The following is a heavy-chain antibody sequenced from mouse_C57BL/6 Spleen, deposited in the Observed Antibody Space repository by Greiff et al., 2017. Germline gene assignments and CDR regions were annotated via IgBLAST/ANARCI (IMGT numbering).Heavy chain of an antibody. Sequence: VQLQQSGPELVKPGASVKISCKASGYTFTDYYMNWVKQSHGKSLEWIGDINPNNGGTSYNQKFKGKATLTVDKSSSTAYMELRSLTSEDSAVYYCAREDGSSRGDYWGQGTSVTVSS. CDR1: GYTFTDYY. CDR2: INPNNGGT. D-gene: IGHD1-1*01. J-gene: IGHJ4*01. CDR3: AREDGSSRGDY. V-gene: IGHV1-26*01.